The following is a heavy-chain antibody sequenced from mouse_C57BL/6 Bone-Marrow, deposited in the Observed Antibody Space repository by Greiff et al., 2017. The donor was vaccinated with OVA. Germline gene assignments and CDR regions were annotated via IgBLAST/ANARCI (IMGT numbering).Heavy chain of an antibody. V-gene: IGHV1-64*01. CDR1: GYTFTSYW. J-gene: IGHJ4*01. CDR3: AKWGTYYNAMDY. CDR2: IHPNSGST. D-gene: IGHD3-3*01. Sequence: VQLQQPGAELVKPGASVKLSCKASGYTFTSYWMHWVKQRPGQGLEWIGMIHPNSGSTNYNEKFKSKATLTVDKSSSTAYMQLSSLTSENSAVYTVAKWGTYYNAMDYWGQGTPVTVSP.